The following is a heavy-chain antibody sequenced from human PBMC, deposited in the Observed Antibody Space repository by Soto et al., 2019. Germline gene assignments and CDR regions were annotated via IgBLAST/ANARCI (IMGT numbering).Heavy chain of an antibody. CDR1: GGTFSIYA. V-gene: IGHV1-69*13. Sequence: GASVKVSCRASGGTFSIYAISWVRQAPGQGPEWMGGIIPIFGTANYAQKFQGRVTITADESTSTDYMELSSLSSEYTAVYFCASVSISGGSWTGVYYDYGMDVWGQGTTVTVSS. CDR3: ASVSISGGSWTGVYYDYGMDV. J-gene: IGHJ6*02. D-gene: IGHD2-15*01. CDR2: IIPIFGTA.